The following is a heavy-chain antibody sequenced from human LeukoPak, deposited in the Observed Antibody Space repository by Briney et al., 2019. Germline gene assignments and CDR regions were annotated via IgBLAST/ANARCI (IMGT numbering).Heavy chain of an antibody. J-gene: IGHJ4*02. Sequence: ASVKVSCKASGYTFTDNYIHWVRQAPGQGLEWMGWINPNSGGTNYAQRFQGTVTMTRDTSISTAYMELSRLRSDDTAVYYCARSTPWGIAKDYWGQGTLVTVSS. CDR3: ARSTPWGIAKDY. CDR2: INPNSGGT. CDR1: GYTFTDNY. D-gene: IGHD6-13*01. V-gene: IGHV1-2*02.